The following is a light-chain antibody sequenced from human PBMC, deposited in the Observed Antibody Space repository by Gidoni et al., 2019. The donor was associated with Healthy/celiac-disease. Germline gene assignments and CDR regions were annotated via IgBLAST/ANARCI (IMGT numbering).Light chain of an antibody. CDR1: QGISSY. V-gene: IGKV1-8*01. Sequence: AIRMTQSPSSFSASTGDRVTITCRASQGISSYLAWYQQKPGKAPKLLIYAASPLQSGVPSRFSGSGSGTDFTLTISCLQSEDFATYYCQQYYSYPVFGGGTKVEIK. CDR3: QQYYSYPV. J-gene: IGKJ4*01. CDR2: AAS.